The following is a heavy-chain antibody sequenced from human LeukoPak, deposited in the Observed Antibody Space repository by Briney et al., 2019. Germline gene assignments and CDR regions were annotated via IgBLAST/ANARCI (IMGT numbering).Heavy chain of an antibody. CDR2: FDPEDGET. CDR3: ARTGYYYGSGKENYYYYYMDV. Sequence: ASVKVSCKVSGYTLTELSMHWVRQAPGKGLEWMGGFDPEDGETIYAQKFQGRVTMTTDTSTSTAYMELWSLRSDDTAVYYCARTGYYYGSGKENYYYYYMDVWGKGTTVTISS. V-gene: IGHV1-24*01. D-gene: IGHD3-10*01. CDR1: GYTLTELS. J-gene: IGHJ6*03.